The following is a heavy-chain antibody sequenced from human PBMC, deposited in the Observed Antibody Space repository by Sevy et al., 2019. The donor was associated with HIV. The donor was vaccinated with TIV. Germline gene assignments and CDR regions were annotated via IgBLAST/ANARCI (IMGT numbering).Heavy chain of an antibody. V-gene: IGHV4-30-2*01. Sequence: SETLSLTCTVSGGSISSGSYSWNWIRQPPGKGLEWIGYIYHSGNTYYNPSLKSRLTISVDRSKNQFSLKLSSVTAPDTAMYYCARDGGTLTTPGAFDIWGQGTMVTVSS. J-gene: IGHJ3*02. CDR2: IYHSGNT. CDR3: ARDGGTLTTPGAFDI. D-gene: IGHD4-17*01. CDR1: GGSISSGSYS.